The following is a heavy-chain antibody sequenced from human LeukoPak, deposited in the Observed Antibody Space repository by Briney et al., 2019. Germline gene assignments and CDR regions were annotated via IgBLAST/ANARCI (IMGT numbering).Heavy chain of an antibody. V-gene: IGHV3-21*01. CDR3: AGSGSYYFDY. CDR1: GFTFSTYN. Sequence: GGSLRLSCAASGFTFSTYNMNWVRQAPGKGLEWVSSISSSSSYIYYADSVKGRFTISRDNAKNSLYLQMNSLRAEDTAVYYCAGSGSYYFDYWGQGTLVTVSS. J-gene: IGHJ4*02. D-gene: IGHD1-26*01. CDR2: ISSSSSYI.